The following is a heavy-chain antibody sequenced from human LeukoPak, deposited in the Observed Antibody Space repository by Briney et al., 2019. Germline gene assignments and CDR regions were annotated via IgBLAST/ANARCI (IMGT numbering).Heavy chain of an antibody. CDR3: ARHGGGGESYPRVFDY. D-gene: IGHD1-26*01. J-gene: IGHJ4*02. Sequence: SETLSLTCTVSGGSISPYYWSWIRQPAGKGLEWIGYIYYSGNTNYNHSFKSRVTISVDTSKNQFSLKLSSVTAADTAVYYCARHGGGGESYPRVFDYWGRGTLVTVSS. V-gene: IGHV4-59*08. CDR2: IYYSGNT. CDR1: GGSISPYY.